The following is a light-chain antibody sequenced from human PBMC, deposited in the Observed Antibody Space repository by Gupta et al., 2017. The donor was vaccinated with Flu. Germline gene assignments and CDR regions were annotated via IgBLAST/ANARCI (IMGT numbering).Light chain of an antibody. CDR1: SSNIGAVYD. Sequence: VTLSCTGSSSNIGAVYDVHWYQQLPGTAPKLLIYGNSNRPSGVPDRFSGSKSCTSASLAITGLQAEDEADYYCQSYDSSLSGVVFGGGTKLTVL. V-gene: IGLV1-40*01. CDR3: QSYDSSLSGVV. CDR2: GNS. J-gene: IGLJ2*01.